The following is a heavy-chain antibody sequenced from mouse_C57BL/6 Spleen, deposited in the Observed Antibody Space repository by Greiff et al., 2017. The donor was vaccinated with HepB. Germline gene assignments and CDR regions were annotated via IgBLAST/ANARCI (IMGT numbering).Heavy chain of an antibody. D-gene: IGHD2-12*01. J-gene: IGHJ2*01. CDR3: ARGLLRRETPYDY. V-gene: IGHV1-52*01. CDR1: GYTFTSYW. CDR2: IDPSDSET. Sequence: VQLQQPGAELVRPGSSVKLSCKASGYTFTSYWMHWVKQRPIQGLEWIGNIDPSDSETHYNQKFKDKATLTVDKSSSTAYMQLSSLTTEDTAVYYCARGLLRRETPYDYRDHGTTLTVSS.